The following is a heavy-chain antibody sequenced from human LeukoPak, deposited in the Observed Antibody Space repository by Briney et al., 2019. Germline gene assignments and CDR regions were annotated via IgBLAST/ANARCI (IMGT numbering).Heavy chain of an antibody. V-gene: IGHV4-59*01. D-gene: IGHD2-15*01. Sequence: SETLSLTCTVSGGSISSYYWSWIRQPPGKGLEWIGYIDYRGTTNYHPSLKSRVTISVDPSKSQFSLRLSSVTAADTAVYYCARGWGYCSGGNCYFTYFDYWGQGALVTVSS. CDR2: IDYRGTT. J-gene: IGHJ4*02. CDR3: ARGWGYCSGGNCYFTYFDY. CDR1: GGSISSYY.